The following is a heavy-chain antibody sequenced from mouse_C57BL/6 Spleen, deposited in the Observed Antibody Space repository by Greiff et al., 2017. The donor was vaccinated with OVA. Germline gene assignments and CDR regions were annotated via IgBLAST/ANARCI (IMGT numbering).Heavy chain of an antibody. CDR3: ARGATVEVPDY. V-gene: IGHV1-80*01. Sequence: VQLQQSGAELVKPGASVKISCKASGYAFSSYWMNWVKQRPGTGLEWIGQIYPGDGDTNYNGKFKGKATLTADKSSSTAYMQLSSLTSEDSAVYFCARGATVEVPDYWGQGTTLTVSS. J-gene: IGHJ2*01. CDR2: IYPGDGDT. CDR1: GYAFSSYW. D-gene: IGHD1-1*01.